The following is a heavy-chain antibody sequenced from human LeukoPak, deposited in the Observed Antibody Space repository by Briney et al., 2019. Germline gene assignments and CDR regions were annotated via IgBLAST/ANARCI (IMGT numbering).Heavy chain of an antibody. V-gene: IGHV1-18*01. J-gene: IGHJ5*02. D-gene: IGHD3-22*01. CDR3: ARSVTMMVVVTPGWFDP. Sequence: ASVKVSCKASGYTFTNYGVSWVRQAPGQGLEWMGWISTYIGNTNYAQKFQGRVTMTTDTSTSTAYMELRSLRSDDTAVYYCARSVTMMVVVTPGWFDPWGQGTLVTISS. CDR1: GYTFTNYG. CDR2: ISTYIGNT.